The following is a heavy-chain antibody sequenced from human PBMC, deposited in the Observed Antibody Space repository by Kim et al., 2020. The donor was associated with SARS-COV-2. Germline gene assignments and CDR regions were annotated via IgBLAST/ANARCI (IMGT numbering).Heavy chain of an antibody. CDR1: GFTFSSYG. CDR2: IKQDGSEK. D-gene: IGHD2-2*01. CDR3: ARFPTSRGDIVVGAAAF. Sequence: GGSLRLSCAASGFTFSSYGMSWVRQAPGKGLEWVANIKQDGSEKYYVDSVKGRFTISRDNAKNSLYLQMNSLRAEDTAVYYCARFPTSRGDIVVGAAAF. J-gene: IGHJ3*01. V-gene: IGHV3-7*03.